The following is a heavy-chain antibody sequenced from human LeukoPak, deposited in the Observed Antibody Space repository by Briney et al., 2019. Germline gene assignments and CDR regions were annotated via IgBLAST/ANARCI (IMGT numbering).Heavy chain of an antibody. J-gene: IGHJ4*02. Sequence: LSETLSLTCTVSGGSISSSSYYWGWIRQPPGKGLEWIGSIYYSGSTYYNPSLKSRVTISVDTSKNQFSLKLSSVTAADTAVYYCARAYDYVWGSYRYTGGGDFDYWGQGTLVTVSS. D-gene: IGHD3-16*02. CDR1: GGSISSSSYY. V-gene: IGHV4-39*07. CDR3: ARAYDYVWGSYRYTGGGDFDY. CDR2: IYYSGST.